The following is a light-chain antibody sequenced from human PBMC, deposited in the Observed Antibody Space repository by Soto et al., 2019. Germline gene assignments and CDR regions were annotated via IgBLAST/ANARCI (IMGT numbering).Light chain of an antibody. CDR3: SSYAGSTNV. Sequence: QSALTQPPSASGSPGQSVDISCTGTSSDVGGYNYGSWYQQHPGKAPKLMIYEVNQRPSGVPDRFSGSKSGNTASLTVSGLQAEDEADYYCSSYAGSTNVFGTGTKVTVL. V-gene: IGLV2-8*01. J-gene: IGLJ1*01. CDR2: EVN. CDR1: SSDVGGYNY.